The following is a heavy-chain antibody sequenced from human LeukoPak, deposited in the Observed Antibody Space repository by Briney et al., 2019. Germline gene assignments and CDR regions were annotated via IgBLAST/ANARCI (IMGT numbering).Heavy chain of an antibody. V-gene: IGHV3-74*03. D-gene: IGHD2-15*01. J-gene: IGHJ4*02. Sequence: GGSLRLSCAASGFTFSSYWMHWVRQAPGKGLVWVSRIYSDGSSTAYADSVKGRFTISRDNTKNTLYPQMNSLRAEDTAVYYCARVRGGGSLYYFDYWGQGTLVTVSS. CDR1: GFTFSSYW. CDR2: IYSDGSST. CDR3: ARVRGGGSLYYFDY.